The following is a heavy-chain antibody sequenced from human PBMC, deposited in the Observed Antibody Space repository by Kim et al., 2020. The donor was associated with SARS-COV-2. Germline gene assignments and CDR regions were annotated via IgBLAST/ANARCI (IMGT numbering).Heavy chain of an antibody. Sequence: ASVKVSCKASGYTFTGHYMHWVRQDPGPGLEWTGWFNPNSGGTNYAQKFQGRVTMTRATSISTANIELSSLRSDDTAEYYCARDSERDSSGRCGNWIDLW. CDR2: FNPNSGGT. CDR1: GYTFTGHY. D-gene: IGHD6-19*01. CDR3: ARDSERDSSGRCGNWIDL. J-gene: IGHJ5*02. V-gene: IGHV1-2*02.